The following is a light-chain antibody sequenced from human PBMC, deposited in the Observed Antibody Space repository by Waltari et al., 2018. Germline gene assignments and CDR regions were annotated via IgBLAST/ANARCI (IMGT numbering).Light chain of an antibody. Sequence: EIVPPLSPSTLSCAPGGRAALSCRASQSVSRFLAWYQQKPGQAPRLLIYDASTRATGIPDRFSGSGSGTDFSLTISRLEPEDFAVYYCQKYVSLPATFGQGTKVEIK. CDR3: QKYVSLPAT. V-gene: IGKV3-20*01. CDR1: QSVSRF. J-gene: IGKJ1*01. CDR2: DAS.